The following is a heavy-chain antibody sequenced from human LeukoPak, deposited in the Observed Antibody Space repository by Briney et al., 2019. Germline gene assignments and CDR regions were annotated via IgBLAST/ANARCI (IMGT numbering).Heavy chain of an antibody. CDR2: IYYTGST. J-gene: IGHJ3*02. D-gene: IGHD6-19*01. CDR1: GGSISNYY. V-gene: IGHV4-59*01. CDR3: ARGTGWYWAFDI. Sequence: PSETLSLTCSVSGGSISNYYWSWIRQPPGKGLEWIGYIYYTGSTNNNPSLKSRVTISVDTSKNQFSLKLSSVTAADTAVYCCARGTGWYWAFDIWGQGTMVTVSS.